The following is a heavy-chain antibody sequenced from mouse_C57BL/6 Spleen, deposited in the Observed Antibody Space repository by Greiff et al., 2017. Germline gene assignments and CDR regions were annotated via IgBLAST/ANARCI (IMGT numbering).Heavy chain of an antibody. V-gene: IGHV5-17*01. CDR2: ISSGSSTI. CDR1: GFTFSDYG. CDR3: ARQLRSYWYFDV. J-gene: IGHJ1*03. D-gene: IGHD4-1*02. Sequence: EVQLVGSGGGLVKPGGSLKLSCAASGFTFSDYGMHWVRQAPEKGLEWVAYISSGSSTIYYADTVKGRFTISRDNAKNTRFLQMTSLRSEDTAMYYCARQLRSYWYFDVWGTGTTVTVSS.